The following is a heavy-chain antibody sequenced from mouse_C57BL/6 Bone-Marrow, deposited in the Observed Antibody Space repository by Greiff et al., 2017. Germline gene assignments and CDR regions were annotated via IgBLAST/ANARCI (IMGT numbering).Heavy chain of an antibody. CDR1: GFTFSDYG. D-gene: IGHD2-1*01. CDR3: GRPRFYGNSWFAY. Sequence: EVQVVESGGGLVKPGGSLKLSCAASGFTFSDYGMHWVRQAPEKGLEWVAYISSGSSTIYYADTVKGRFTISRANAKNTLFLQMTSLRSEDTAVYYCGRPRFYGNSWFAYWGQGTLVTVSA. CDR2: ISSGSSTI. V-gene: IGHV5-17*01. J-gene: IGHJ3*01.